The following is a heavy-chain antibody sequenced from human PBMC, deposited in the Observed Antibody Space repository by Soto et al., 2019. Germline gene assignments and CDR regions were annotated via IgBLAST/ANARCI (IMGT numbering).Heavy chain of an antibody. J-gene: IGHJ6*02. V-gene: IGHV4-34*01. Sequence: PSETLSLTCAVYGGSFSGYYWSWIRQPPGKGLEWIGEINHSGSTNYNPSLKSRVTISVDTSKNQFSLKLSSVTAADTAVYYCARMAKRWLQSDYYYYYYYGMDVWGQGTTVTVSS. CDR2: INHSGST. D-gene: IGHD5-12*01. CDR1: GGSFSGYY. CDR3: ARMAKRWLQSDYYYYYYYGMDV.